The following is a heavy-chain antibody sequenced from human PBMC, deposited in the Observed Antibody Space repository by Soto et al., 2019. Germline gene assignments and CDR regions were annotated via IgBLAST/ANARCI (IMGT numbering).Heavy chain of an antibody. CDR1: GFTFGDYA. V-gene: IGHV3-49*03. D-gene: IGHD2-2*01. J-gene: IGHJ4*02. Sequence: PGGSLRLSCTAPGFTFGDYAMSWFRQAPGKGLEWVGFIRSKAYGGTTEYAASVKGRFTISRDDSKSIAYLQMNSLKTEDTAVYYCTLSPQGSRDFDYWGQGTLVTVSS. CDR3: TLSPQGSRDFDY. CDR2: IRSKAYGGTT.